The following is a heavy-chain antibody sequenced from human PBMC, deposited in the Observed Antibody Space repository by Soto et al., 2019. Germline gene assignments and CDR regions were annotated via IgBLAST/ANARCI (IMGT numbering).Heavy chain of an antibody. CDR1: GFKFSDYS. CDR2: ISRSNSTT. Sequence: EVQLVESGGGLVQPGGSLRLSCAASGFKFSDYSMNWVRQAPGKGLEWVSYISRSNSTTYYAASVRGRFTISRDDATNVLFLQLNSLRVEDTAVYYCARDINHYEWLDYWCQGTLVSVSS. D-gene: IGHD3-3*01. V-gene: IGHV3-48*04. J-gene: IGHJ4*02. CDR3: ARDINHYEWLDY.